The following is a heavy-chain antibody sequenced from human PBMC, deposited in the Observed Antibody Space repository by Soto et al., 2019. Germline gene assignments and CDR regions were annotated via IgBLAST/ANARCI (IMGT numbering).Heavy chain of an antibody. CDR3: AREGGSGWYYYDY. V-gene: IGHV4-34*02. Sequence: QVQLQQWGAGLLKPSETLSLTCAVNGGSFSGYSWTWSRQAPGKGLDWIGEINYTATTNYSPSLKSRVTLSVDTSKNQFSLELRSVSAADTAVYYCAREGGSGWYYYDYWGHGTLVTVSS. CDR2: INYTATT. J-gene: IGHJ4*01. CDR1: GGSFSGYS. D-gene: IGHD6-19*01.